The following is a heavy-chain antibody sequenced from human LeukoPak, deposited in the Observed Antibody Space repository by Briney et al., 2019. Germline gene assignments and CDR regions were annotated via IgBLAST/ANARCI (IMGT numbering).Heavy chain of an antibody. CDR2: ISSSGSTI. V-gene: IGHV3-11*01. D-gene: IGHD5-24*01. Sequence: GGSLRLSCAAFGFTFSDYYMSWIRQAPGKGLEWVSYISSSGSTIYYADSVKGRFTISRDNSKNTLYLQMNSLRAEDTAVYYCARKGRWLQFSSISPGAFDIWGQGTMVTVSS. CDR3: ARKGRWLQFSSISPGAFDI. J-gene: IGHJ3*02. CDR1: GFTFSDYY.